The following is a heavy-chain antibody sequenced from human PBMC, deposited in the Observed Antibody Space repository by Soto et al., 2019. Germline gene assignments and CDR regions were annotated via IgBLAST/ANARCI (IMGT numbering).Heavy chain of an antibody. CDR3: ARSRDSSGYWNFDY. D-gene: IGHD3-22*01. Sequence: ASVKVSCKASGYTFTSYYMHWVRQAPGQGLEWMGIINPIFGSTSYAQKFQGRVTITADESTSTAYMELSSLRSEDTAVYYCARSRDSSGYWNFDYWGQGTLVTVSS. CDR1: GYTFTSYY. J-gene: IGHJ4*02. CDR2: INPIFGST. V-gene: IGHV1-46*01.